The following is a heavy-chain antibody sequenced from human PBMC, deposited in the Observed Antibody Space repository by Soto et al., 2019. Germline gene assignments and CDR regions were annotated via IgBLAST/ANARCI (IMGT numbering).Heavy chain of an antibody. Sequence: SETLSLTCTVSGGSISNSSYYWGWIRQPPGKGLEWIGSIYYSGSTYYNPSLKGRVTISVDTSKNQFSLKLSSVTAADTAVYYCARLEGPPRNYYYMDVWGKGTTVTVSS. D-gene: IGHD3-16*01. J-gene: IGHJ6*03. V-gene: IGHV4-39*01. CDR1: GGSISNSSYY. CDR2: IYYSGST. CDR3: ARLEGPPRNYYYMDV.